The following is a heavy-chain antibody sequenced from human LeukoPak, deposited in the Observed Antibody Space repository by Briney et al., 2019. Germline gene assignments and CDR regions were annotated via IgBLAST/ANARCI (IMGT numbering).Heavy chain of an antibody. V-gene: IGHV4-34*01. CDR2: INHSGST. CDR1: GGSFSGYY. D-gene: IGHD3-22*01. Sequence: IPSETLSLTCAVYGGSFSGYYWSWIRQPPGKGLEWIGEINHSGSTNYNPSLKSRVTISVDRSKNQFSLKLSSVTAADTAVYYCARGGPKLMIVVSPSFDPWGQGTLVTVSS. J-gene: IGHJ5*02. CDR3: ARGGPKLMIVVSPSFDP.